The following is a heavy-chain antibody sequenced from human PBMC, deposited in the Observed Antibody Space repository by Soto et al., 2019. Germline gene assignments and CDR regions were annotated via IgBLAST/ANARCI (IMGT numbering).Heavy chain of an antibody. CDR2: ISYDGSNK. V-gene: IGHV3-30*18. J-gene: IGHJ6*02. D-gene: IGHD4-4*01. CDR1: GFTFSSYG. Sequence: GGSLRLSCAASGFTFSSYGMHWVRQAPGKGLEWVAVISYDGSNKYYADSVKGRFTISRDNSKNTLYLQMNSLRAEDTAVYYCAKGPYSNYKEDYGMDVWGQGTTVTVSS. CDR3: AKGPYSNYKEDYGMDV.